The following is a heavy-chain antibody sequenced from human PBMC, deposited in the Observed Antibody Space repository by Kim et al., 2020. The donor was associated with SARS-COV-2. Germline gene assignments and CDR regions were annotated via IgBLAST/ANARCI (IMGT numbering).Heavy chain of an antibody. CDR2: IYYSGST. V-gene: IGHV4-59*08. Sequence: SETLSLTCTVSGGSISSYYWSWIRQPPGKGLEWIGYIYYSGSTNYNPSLKSRVTISVDTSKNQFSLKLSSVTAADTAVYYCARRNSVVVAATRSYYYYG. CDR1: GGSISSYY. J-gene: IGHJ6*01. D-gene: IGHD2-15*01. CDR3: ARRNSVVVAATRSYYYYG.